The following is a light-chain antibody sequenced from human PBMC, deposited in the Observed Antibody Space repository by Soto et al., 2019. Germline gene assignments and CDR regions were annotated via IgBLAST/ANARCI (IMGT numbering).Light chain of an antibody. V-gene: IGKV3-11*01. J-gene: IGKJ1*01. CDR3: QQHSNWPRT. Sequence: EIVLTQSPATLSLFPGERATLSCRASQSVSSYLAWYQQKPGQPPRLLIYDASNRATGIPARFSGSGSGTDFTLTISSLEPEDLAVYYCQQHSNWPRTFGQGTKVAIK. CDR1: QSVSSY. CDR2: DAS.